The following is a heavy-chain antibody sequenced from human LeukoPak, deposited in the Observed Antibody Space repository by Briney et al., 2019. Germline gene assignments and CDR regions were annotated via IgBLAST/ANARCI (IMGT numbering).Heavy chain of an antibody. Sequence: PGGSLRLSCAASGFTFSSYDMLWVRQAPGKGLEWVAFIRYDGSNKYYADSVKGRFTISRDNSKNTLYLQMNSLRAEDTAVYYCAKDRSSWTDYYYYMDVWGKGTTVTVSS. CDR1: GFTFSSYD. J-gene: IGHJ6*03. CDR3: AKDRSSWTDYYYYMDV. V-gene: IGHV3-30*02. D-gene: IGHD6-13*01. CDR2: IRYDGSNK.